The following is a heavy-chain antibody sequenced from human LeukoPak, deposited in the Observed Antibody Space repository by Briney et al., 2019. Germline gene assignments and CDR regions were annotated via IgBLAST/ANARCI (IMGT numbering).Heavy chain of an antibody. CDR1: GFTFSSYW. CDR2: IKQDGSEK. V-gene: IGHV3-7*01. J-gene: IGHJ4*02. Sequence: GESLRLSCAASGFTFSSYWMSWVRQAPGKGLEWVANIKQDGSEKYYVDSVKGRFTISRDNAKNSLYLQMNSLRAEDTAVYYCARDVRTYDFWSGYSPSFDYWGQGTLVTVSS. D-gene: IGHD3-3*01. CDR3: ARDVRTYDFWSGYSPSFDY.